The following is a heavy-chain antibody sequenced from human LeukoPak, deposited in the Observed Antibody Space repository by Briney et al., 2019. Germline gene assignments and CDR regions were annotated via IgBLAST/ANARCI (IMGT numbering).Heavy chain of an antibody. D-gene: IGHD1-20*01. CDR1: GFTLSSYS. CDR3: ARVAITLTGSDAFDI. CDR2: ISSSSSTI. Sequence: TGGSLRLSCAASGFTLSSYSMKWVREAPGKGGEWVSYISSSSSTIYYADSVKGGFTISTDNAKNSLYLQMNSLRAEDTAVYYCARVAITLTGSDAFDIWGQGTMVTVSS. V-gene: IGHV3-48*04. J-gene: IGHJ3*02.